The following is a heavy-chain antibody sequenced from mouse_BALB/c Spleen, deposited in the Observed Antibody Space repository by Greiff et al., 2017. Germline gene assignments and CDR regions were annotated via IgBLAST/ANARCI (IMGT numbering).Heavy chain of an antibody. Sequence: EVMLVESGGGLVQPGGSMKLSCVASGFTFSNYWMNWVRQSPEKGLEWVAEIRLKSNNYATHYAESVKGRFTISRDDSKSSVYLQMNNLRAEDTGIYYCTSGGYGPRFAYWGQGTLVTVSA. CDR3: TSGGYGPRFAY. CDR2: IRLKSNNYAT. V-gene: IGHV6-6*02. CDR1: GFTFSNYW. D-gene: IGHD1-2*01. J-gene: IGHJ3*01.